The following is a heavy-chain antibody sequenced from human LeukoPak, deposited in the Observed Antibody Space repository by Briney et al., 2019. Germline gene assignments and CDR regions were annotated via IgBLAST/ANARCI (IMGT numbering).Heavy chain of an antibody. CDR3: ARGAVVVVAATLDY. D-gene: IGHD2-15*01. Sequence: GGSLRLSCAASGFTFSSYAMHWVRQALGKGLEWVAGISYDGSDKYYADSVKGRFTISRDNSKSTLCLQMNGLRAEDTAVYYCARGAVVVVAATLDYWGQGTLVTVSS. J-gene: IGHJ4*02. CDR1: GFTFSSYA. CDR2: ISYDGSDK. V-gene: IGHV3-30*04.